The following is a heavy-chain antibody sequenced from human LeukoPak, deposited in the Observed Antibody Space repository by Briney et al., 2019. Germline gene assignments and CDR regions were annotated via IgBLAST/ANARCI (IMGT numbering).Heavy chain of an antibody. J-gene: IGHJ4*02. CDR1: GYTFTSYY. CDR3: TRADDQDFDH. V-gene: IGHV1-46*01. CDR2: IDSRDGNA. Sequence: ASVKVSCKASGYTFTSYYMHWVRQAPGQGLEWMGIIDSRDGNATYAQKFQGRLTMTRDTSTSTVYMELTSLTSDDTALYFCTRADDQDFDHWGQGTPVTVSS. D-gene: IGHD3-3*01.